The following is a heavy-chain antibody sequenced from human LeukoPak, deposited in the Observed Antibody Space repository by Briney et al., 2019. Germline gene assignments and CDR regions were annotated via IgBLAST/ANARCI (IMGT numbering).Heavy chain of an antibody. Sequence: PGGSLRLSCAASGFIFSDYGMHWVRQAPGKGLEWVTFIRYDGTNKYYADSVKGRFTISRDNSRNTLHLQMNSLSSEDTAVYYCAKEGTASKPSDLDYWGQGTLVTVSS. V-gene: IGHV3-30*02. CDR3: AKEGTASKPSDLDY. CDR2: IRYDGTNK. D-gene: IGHD1/OR15-1a*01. J-gene: IGHJ4*02. CDR1: GFIFSDYG.